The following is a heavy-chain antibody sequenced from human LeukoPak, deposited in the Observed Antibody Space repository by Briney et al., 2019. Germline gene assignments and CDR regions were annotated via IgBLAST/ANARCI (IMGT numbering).Heavy chain of an antibody. Sequence: SETLSLTCAVYGGSFSGYYWSWIRQPPGKGLEWIGEINHSGSTNYNPSLKSRVTISVDTSKNQFSLKLSSVTAADTAVYYCARDGATHAWGQGTLVTVSS. V-gene: IGHV4-34*01. CDR1: GGSFSGYY. J-gene: IGHJ4*02. D-gene: IGHD1-26*01. CDR2: INHSGST. CDR3: ARDGATHA.